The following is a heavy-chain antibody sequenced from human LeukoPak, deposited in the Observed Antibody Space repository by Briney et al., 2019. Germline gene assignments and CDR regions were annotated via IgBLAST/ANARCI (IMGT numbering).Heavy chain of an antibody. V-gene: IGHV3-49*03. D-gene: IGHD6-13*01. CDR1: GFTFGDYA. Sequence: GGSLRLSCTASGFTFGDYAMSWFRQAPGKGLEWVGFIRSKAYGGTTEYAASVKGRFTISRDDSKSIAYLQMNSLKTEDTAVYYCTRRWEYSSRPDAFDIWGQGTMVTVSS. CDR2: IRSKAYGGTT. J-gene: IGHJ3*02. CDR3: TRRWEYSSRPDAFDI.